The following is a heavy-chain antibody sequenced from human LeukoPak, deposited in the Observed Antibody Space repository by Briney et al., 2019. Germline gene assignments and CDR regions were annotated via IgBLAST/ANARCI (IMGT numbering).Heavy chain of an antibody. D-gene: IGHD3-22*01. V-gene: IGHV3-15*07. J-gene: IGHJ5*02. CDR2: IRSNSDGGTI. CDR1: GFPFSTYA. CDR3: ATDFYDST. Sequence: GGSLRLSCAASGFPFSTYAMNWVRQAPGKGLEWVGRIRSNSDGGTIDYAAPVKGRFTLSRDDSKNTLYLQMNSLQTEDTAVYYCATDFYDSTWGQGTLVTVSS.